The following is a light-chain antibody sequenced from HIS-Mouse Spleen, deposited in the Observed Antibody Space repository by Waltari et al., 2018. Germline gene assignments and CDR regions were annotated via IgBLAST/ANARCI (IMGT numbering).Light chain of an antibody. CDR2: DVS. CDR3: SSYTSSSTYV. V-gene: IGLV2-14*03. CDR1: SIYAGGYHY. J-gene: IGLJ1*01. Sequence: QSALTQPASVSGSPGQSITISCTGTSIYAGGYHYLFWYQQHPGKAPKLMIYDVSNRPSGVSNRFSGSKSGNTASLTISGLQAEDEADYYCSSYTSSSTYVFGTGTKVTVL.